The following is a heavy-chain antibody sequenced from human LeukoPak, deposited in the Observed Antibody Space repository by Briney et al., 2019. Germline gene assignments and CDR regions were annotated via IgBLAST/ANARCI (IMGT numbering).Heavy chain of an antibody. CDR2: ISAYNGNT. D-gene: IGHD2-2*02. CDR1: GYTFTSYG. CDR3: ARGRGVVPAAIGQGYYYMDV. Sequence: GASVKVSCKASGYTFTSYGISWVRQAPGQGLEWMGWISAYNGNTNYAQKFQGRVTITRNTSISTAYMELSSLRSEDTAVYYCARGRGVVPAAIGQGYYYMDVWGKGTTVTVSS. J-gene: IGHJ6*03. V-gene: IGHV1-18*01.